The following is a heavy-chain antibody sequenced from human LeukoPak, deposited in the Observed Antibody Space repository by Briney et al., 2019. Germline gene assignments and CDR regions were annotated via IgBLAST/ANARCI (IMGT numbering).Heavy chain of an antibody. D-gene: IGHD3-22*01. CDR2: IYYSGST. CDR3: ARDQYYYDSSGYSYNWFDP. V-gene: IGHV4-39*07. J-gene: IGHJ5*02. CDR1: GGSISSYY. Sequence: SETLSLTCTVSGGSISSYYWGWIRQPPGKGLEWIGSIYYSGSTYYNPSLKSRVTISVDTSKNQFSLKLSSVTAADTAVYYCARDQYYYDSSGYSYNWFDPWGQGTLVTVSS.